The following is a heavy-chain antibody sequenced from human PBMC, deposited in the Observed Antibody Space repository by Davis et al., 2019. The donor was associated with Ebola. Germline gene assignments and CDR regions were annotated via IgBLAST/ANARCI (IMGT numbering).Heavy chain of an antibody. CDR3: ARHASPDIGGVVIIPTAFDY. Sequence: SETLSLTCAVYGGSFSGYYWSWIRQPPGKGLEWIGYIYYSGSTNYNPSLKSRVTISVDTSKNQFSLKLSSVTAADTAVYYCARHASPDIGGVVIIPTAFDYWGQGTLVTVSS. V-gene: IGHV4-59*08. J-gene: IGHJ4*02. CDR2: IYYSGST. CDR1: GGSFSGYY. D-gene: IGHD3-3*01.